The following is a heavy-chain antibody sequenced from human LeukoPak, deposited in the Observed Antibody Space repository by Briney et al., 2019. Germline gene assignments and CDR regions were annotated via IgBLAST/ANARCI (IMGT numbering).Heavy chain of an antibody. J-gene: IGHJ4*02. CDR3: VREVGRPKTFYFDS. CDR1: GFVFSRDN. D-gene: IGHD3-16*01. V-gene: IGHV3-48*04. CDR2: ISETI. Sequence: GGSLRLSCIASGFVFSRDNMNWVRQAPGTGLEWVAHISETIYYADSVQGRFTISRDNAKNSLYLQMSNLRIDDTAMYYCVREVGRPKTFYFDSWGRGTPVTVSS.